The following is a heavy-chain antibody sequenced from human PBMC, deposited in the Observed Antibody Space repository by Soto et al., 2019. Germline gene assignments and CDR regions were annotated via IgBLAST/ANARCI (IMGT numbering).Heavy chain of an antibody. J-gene: IGHJ4*02. V-gene: IGHV3-11*01. D-gene: IGHD2-2*01. Sequence: QVQLVESGGDLVKPGGSLRLSCAASGLTFSDYHMNWIRQAPGKGLEWVSYISSSGSTTYYADSVQGRFTISRDNAKKSLYLQMNSLRAEDTAVYYCARGSTSTWSVPGGYLDYWGQGTLVTVSS. CDR3: ARGSTSTWSVPGGYLDY. CDR2: ISSSGSTT. CDR1: GLTFSDYH.